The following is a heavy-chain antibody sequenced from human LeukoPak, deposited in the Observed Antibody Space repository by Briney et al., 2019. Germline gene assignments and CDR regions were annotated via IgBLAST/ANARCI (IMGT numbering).Heavy chain of an antibody. D-gene: IGHD2-8*01. CDR2: IKQDGSEK. CDR3: ARDQSRRVYAGGSGAFDI. CDR1: GFTFSSYW. V-gene: IGHV3-7*01. J-gene: IGHJ3*02. Sequence: GGSLRLSCAASGFTFSSYWMSWVRQAPGKGLEWVANIKQDGSEKYYVDSVKGRFTISRDNAKNSLYLQMNSLRAEDTAVYYCARDQSRRVYAGGSGAFDIWGQGTMVTVSS.